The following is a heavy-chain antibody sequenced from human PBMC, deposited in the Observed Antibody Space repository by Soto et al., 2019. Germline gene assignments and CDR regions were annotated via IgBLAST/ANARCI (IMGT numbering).Heavy chain of an antibody. CDR1: GGTFSSYA. CDR3: AGGYYDSSGYYGGDY. Sequence: ASVKVSCKASGGTFSSYAISWVRQAPGQGLEWMGGIIPIFGTANYAQKFQGRVTITADESTSTAYMELSSLRSEDTAVYYCAGGYYDSSGYYGGDYWGQGTLVTVSS. J-gene: IGHJ4*02. D-gene: IGHD3-22*01. V-gene: IGHV1-69*13. CDR2: IIPIFGTA.